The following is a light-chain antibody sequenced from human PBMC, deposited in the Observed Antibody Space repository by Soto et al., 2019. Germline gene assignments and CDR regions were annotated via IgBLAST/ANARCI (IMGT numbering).Light chain of an antibody. Sequence: QSALTQPVSVSGSPGQSITISCTGTSSDVGGYNYVSWYQQHPAKAPKLMIYEVSNRPSGVSHRFSGSKSGNTASLTISGLQAEDEDDYYCFSYTTSSTLVFGGGTKLTVL. CDR1: SSDVGGYNY. CDR2: EVS. J-gene: IGLJ3*02. CDR3: FSYTTSSTLV. V-gene: IGLV2-14*01.